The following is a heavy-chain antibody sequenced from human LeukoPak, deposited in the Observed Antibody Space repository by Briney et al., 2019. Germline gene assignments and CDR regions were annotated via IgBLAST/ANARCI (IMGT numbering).Heavy chain of an antibody. Sequence: GATVKISCKVSGYTFTDYYMHWVQQAPGQRLEWMGLVDPEDGETIYAEKFQGRVTITAETSTDTAYVELSSLSSEDTAVYYCATGPRDFWSGYENYWGQGTLVTVSS. CDR3: ATGPRDFWSGYENY. V-gene: IGHV1-69-2*01. CDR2: VDPEDGET. D-gene: IGHD3-3*01. CDR1: GYTFTDYY. J-gene: IGHJ4*02.